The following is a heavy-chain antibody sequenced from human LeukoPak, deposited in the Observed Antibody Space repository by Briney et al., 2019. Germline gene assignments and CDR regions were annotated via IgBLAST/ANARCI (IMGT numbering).Heavy chain of an antibody. D-gene: IGHD1-1*01. CDR2: IHYSGDT. Sequence: SETLSLTCTVSGGSISNYFWSWIRQPPGKGLEWIGYIHYSGDTNYNPSLKSRVTISVDTSKNQFSLKLSSVTAADTAVYYCARGGSTGTNLNWVDPWGQGTLVTVSS. J-gene: IGHJ5*02. CDR3: ARGGSTGTNLNWVDP. V-gene: IGHV4-59*01. CDR1: GGSISNYF.